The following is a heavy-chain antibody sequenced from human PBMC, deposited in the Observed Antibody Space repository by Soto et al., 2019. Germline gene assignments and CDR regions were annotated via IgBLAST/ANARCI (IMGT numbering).Heavy chain of an antibody. CDR3: ARDLGAVAGTFDY. Sequence: KTSETLSLTCAVSGGSISSSNWWSWVRQPPGKGLEWIGEIYHSGSTNYNPSLKSRVTISVDKSKNQFSLKLSSVTAAYTAVYYCARDLGAVAGTFDYWGQGTLVTVSS. D-gene: IGHD6-19*01. CDR2: IYHSGST. CDR1: GGSISSSNW. J-gene: IGHJ4*02. V-gene: IGHV4-4*02.